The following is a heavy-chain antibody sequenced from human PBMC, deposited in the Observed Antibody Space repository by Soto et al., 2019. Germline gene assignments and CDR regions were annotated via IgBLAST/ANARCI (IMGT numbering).Heavy chain of an antibody. Sequence: QVQLVQSGAQVKKPGASVKVSCKASGYTFTLYTIHWVRQAPGQSLEWMGWIHAGNGYTKYSQNFQGRVTITRDTSASTVYMEMSSLTSEATGVFYCARVQYSGNDSKLAFDIWGQGTTVTVSS. D-gene: IGHD5-12*01. J-gene: IGHJ3*02. CDR2: IHAGNGYT. CDR3: ARVQYSGNDSKLAFDI. CDR1: GYTFTLYT. V-gene: IGHV1-3*01.